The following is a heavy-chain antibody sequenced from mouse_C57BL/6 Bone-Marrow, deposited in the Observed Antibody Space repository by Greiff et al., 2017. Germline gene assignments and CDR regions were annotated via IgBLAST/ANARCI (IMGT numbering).Heavy chain of an antibody. CDR3: ARKGLLGAMDY. J-gene: IGHJ4*01. D-gene: IGHD1-1*01. CDR1: GFTFSSYT. CDR2: ISGGGGNT. V-gene: IGHV5-9*01. Sequence: EVQGVESGGGLVKPGGSLTLSCAASGFTFSSYTMSWVRQTPEKRLEWVATISGGGGNTYYPDSVKGRFTISRDNAKNTLYLQMSSLRSEDTALYYCARKGLLGAMDYWGQGTSVTVSS.